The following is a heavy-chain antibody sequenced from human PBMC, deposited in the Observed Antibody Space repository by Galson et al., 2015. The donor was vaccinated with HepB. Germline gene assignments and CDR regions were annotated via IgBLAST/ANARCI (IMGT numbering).Heavy chain of an antibody. V-gene: IGHV3-23*01. CDR1: GFIFKNHA. CDR3: AKDSVSGSYLPTYFDS. Sequence: SLRLSCATSGFIFKNHAMTWVRQAPGKGLEWVSSISGSDAFTYYADSVKGRFTISRDNSKSMVHLQMNSLRAEDTAFYYCAKDSVSGSYLPTYFDSWGQGTLVTVSS. CDR2: ISGSDAFT. J-gene: IGHJ4*02. D-gene: IGHD1-26*01.